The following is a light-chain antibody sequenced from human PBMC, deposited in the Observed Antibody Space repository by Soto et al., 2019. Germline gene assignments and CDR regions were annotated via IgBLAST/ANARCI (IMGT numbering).Light chain of an antibody. CDR1: QGISSF. J-gene: IGKJ2*01. Sequence: AIRMTQSPSSISASTGDRVTITCRASQGISSFLAWYQQKPGKAPKLLIYAAATLQRGAPSRFSASGSGTDFTITISLLQSEDFATYFCQQDLSYPYTFGQGTKLEI. CDR2: AAA. CDR3: QQDLSYPYT. V-gene: IGKV1-8*01.